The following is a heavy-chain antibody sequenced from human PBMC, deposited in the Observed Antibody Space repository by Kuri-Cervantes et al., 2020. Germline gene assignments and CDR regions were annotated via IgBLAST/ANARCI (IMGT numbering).Heavy chain of an antibody. CDR3: ARVSFRSGYVLGAFDI. V-gene: IGHV1-8*01. J-gene: IGHJ3*02. Sequence: ASVKVSCKASGYTFTSANYDINWVRQATGQGFEWMGWMNPNSGNAGYAQKFQGRVTMTTNTSISTAYMDLSSLKFEDTAVYYCARVSFRSGYVLGAFDIWGQGTMVTVSS. D-gene: IGHD5-12*01. CDR1: GYTFTSANYD. CDR2: MNPNSGNA.